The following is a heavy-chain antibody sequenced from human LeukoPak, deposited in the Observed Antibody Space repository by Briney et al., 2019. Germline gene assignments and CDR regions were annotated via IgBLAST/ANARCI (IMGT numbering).Heavy chain of an antibody. V-gene: IGHV3-21*06. D-gene: IGHD2-21*02. CDR2: ISTSPSST. J-gene: IGHJ4*02. Sequence: PGGSLRLSCRASGFTFSSYAMNWVRQAPGKGLEWVSSISTSPSSTFYTDSVKGRFTISRDNAKNSLYLQMNSLRDEDTAVYYCARGGTYCFDGCYGTKYWGQGTLVTVSS. CDR1: GFTFSSYA. CDR3: ARGGTYCFDGCYGTKY.